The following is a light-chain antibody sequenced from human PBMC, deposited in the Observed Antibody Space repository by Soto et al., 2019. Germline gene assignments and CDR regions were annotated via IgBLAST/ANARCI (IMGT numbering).Light chain of an antibody. CDR3: QQYYSYPRT. CDR1: QSISNR. J-gene: IGKJ1*01. V-gene: IGKV1-5*01. CDR2: DAS. Sequence: DIQMTQSPSTLSASVGDRVTITCRASQSISNRLAWYQQKPGTAPKVLIYDASSLESGVPSRFSGSGYGTEFTLTINALQSEDFAVYYCQQYYSYPRTFGQGTKVDIK.